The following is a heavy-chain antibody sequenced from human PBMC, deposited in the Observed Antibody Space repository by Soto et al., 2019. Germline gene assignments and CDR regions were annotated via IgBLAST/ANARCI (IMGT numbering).Heavy chain of an antibody. D-gene: IGHD2-2*01. Sequence: SETLSLTCAVYGGSFSGYYWSWIRQPTGKGLEWIGEINHSGSTNYNPSLKSRVTISVDTSKNQFSLKLSSVTAADTAVYYCARGRGFCSSTSCYDYYYYMDVWGKGTTVTVSS. J-gene: IGHJ6*03. V-gene: IGHV4-34*01. CDR2: INHSGST. CDR3: ARGRGFCSSTSCYDYYYYMDV. CDR1: GGSFSGYY.